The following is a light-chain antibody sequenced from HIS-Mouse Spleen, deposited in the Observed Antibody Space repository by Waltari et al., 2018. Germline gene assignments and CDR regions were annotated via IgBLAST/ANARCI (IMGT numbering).Light chain of an antibody. CDR3: QQYGSSPST. CDR1: QSVSSSY. Sequence: DIVLTQSPGTLSVSPGERATLSCRASQSVSSSYLAWYQQKPGQAPRLLIYGASSRATGIPDRFSGSGSGTDFTLTISRLEPEDFAVYYCQQYGSSPSTFGQGTKLEIK. CDR2: GAS. J-gene: IGKJ2*01. V-gene: IGKV3-20*01.